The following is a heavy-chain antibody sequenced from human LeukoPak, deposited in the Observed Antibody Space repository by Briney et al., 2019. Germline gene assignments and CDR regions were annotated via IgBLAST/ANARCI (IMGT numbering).Heavy chain of an antibody. J-gene: IGHJ4*02. V-gene: IGHV3-30*18. CDR1: GFTFSSYG. CDR2: ISYDGSNK. CDR3: AKGRGIYSGYDLIDY. Sequence: PGGSLRLSCAASGFTFSSYGMHWVRQAPGKGVEWVAVISYDGSNKYYADSVKGPFTISRDNSKNTLYLQMNSLRAEDTAVYYCAKGRGIYSGYDLIDYWGQGTLVTVSS. D-gene: IGHD5-12*01.